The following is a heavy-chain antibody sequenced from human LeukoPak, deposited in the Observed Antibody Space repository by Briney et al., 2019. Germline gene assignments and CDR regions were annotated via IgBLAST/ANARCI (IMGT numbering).Heavy chain of an antibody. Sequence: SETLSLTCTVSGASISDYYWSWIRQPPGQGLEWIGYIYYSGSSKYSPSLKSRATMSIDTSKSQFSLILTSVTAADTAMYYCARSLTNYYVSGSSSQYNWFDPWGQGTLVAVSS. CDR2: IYYSGSS. V-gene: IGHV4-59*01. J-gene: IGHJ5*02. CDR3: ARSLTNYYVSGSSSQYNWFDP. D-gene: IGHD3-10*01. CDR1: GASISDYY.